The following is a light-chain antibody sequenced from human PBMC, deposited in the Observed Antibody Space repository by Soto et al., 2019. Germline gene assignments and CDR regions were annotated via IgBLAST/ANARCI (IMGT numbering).Light chain of an antibody. CDR3: SSYTSSSTVV. CDR1: SSDVGGYNY. CDR2: EVS. Sequence: QPASVSGSPGQSITISCTGTSSDVGGYNYVSWYQQHPGKAPKLMIYEVSNRPSGVSNRFSGSKSGNTASLTISGLQAEDEADYYCSSYTSSSTVVFGGGTKLTVL. V-gene: IGLV2-14*01. J-gene: IGLJ2*01.